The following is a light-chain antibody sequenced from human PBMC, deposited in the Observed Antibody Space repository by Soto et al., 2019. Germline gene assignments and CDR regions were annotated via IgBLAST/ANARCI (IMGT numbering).Light chain of an antibody. CDR2: GAS. CDR1: QTLSNSC. J-gene: IGKJ4*02. V-gene: IGKV3-20*01. Sequence: IVLTQSTANVCLSRGERATRSWRASQTLSNSCIAWCQQKPGQAHNLLIFGASHRAPGFPARFSGSGSGTDFTLTSSSLQPEDLAVYYWQQYGNSMRTVGEGTKVDI. CDR3: QQYGNSMRT.